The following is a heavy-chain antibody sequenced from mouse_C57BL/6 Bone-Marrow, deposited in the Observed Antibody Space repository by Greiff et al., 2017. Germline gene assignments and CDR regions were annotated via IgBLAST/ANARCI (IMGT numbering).Heavy chain of an antibody. V-gene: IGHV1-85*01. CDR2: IYPRDGST. D-gene: IGHD1-1*01. Sequence: VQLQESGPELVKPGASVKLSCKASGYTFTSYDINWVKQRPGQGLEWIGWIYPRDGSTTYNEKFKGKATLTVDTSSSTAYMELHSLTSEDSAVYFCARSIYYYGSSIAYWGQGTLVTVSA. CDR1: GYTFTSYD. J-gene: IGHJ3*01. CDR3: ARSIYYYGSSIAY.